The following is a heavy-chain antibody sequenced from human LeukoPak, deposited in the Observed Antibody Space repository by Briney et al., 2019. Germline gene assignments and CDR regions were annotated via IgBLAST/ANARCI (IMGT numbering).Heavy chain of an antibody. CDR2: IIPIFGTA. Sequence: EASVKVSCKASGGTFSSYAISWVRQAPGQGLEWMGGIIPIFGTANYAQKFQGRVTITADESTSTAYMELSSLRSEDTAVYYCARGLGSPTKHDAFDIWGQGTMVTVSS. CDR3: ARGLGSPTKHDAFDI. CDR1: GGTFSSYA. V-gene: IGHV1-69*13. D-gene: IGHD3-16*01. J-gene: IGHJ3*02.